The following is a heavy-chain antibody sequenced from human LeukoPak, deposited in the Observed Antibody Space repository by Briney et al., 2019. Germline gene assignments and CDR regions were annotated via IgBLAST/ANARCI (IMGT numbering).Heavy chain of an antibody. V-gene: IGHV3-7*01. CDR1: GFTFSSYW. Sequence: GGSLRLSCAASGFTFSSYWMNWVRQAPGKGLEWVANIKQDGSVKYYVDSVKGRFTISRDNAKNSLYLQMNSLRAEDTAVYYCARVYRHSSSWYFFTRYFDYWGQGTLVTVSS. CDR3: ARVYRHSSSWYFFTRYFDY. D-gene: IGHD6-13*01. J-gene: IGHJ4*02. CDR2: IKQDGSVK.